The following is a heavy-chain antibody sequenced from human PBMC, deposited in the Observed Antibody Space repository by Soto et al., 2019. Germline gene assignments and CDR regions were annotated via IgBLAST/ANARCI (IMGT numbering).Heavy chain of an antibody. CDR3: ALSHTVTTDY. CDR2: ISSAGSST. V-gene: IGHV3-74*01. CDR1: GLTFSSYW. J-gene: IGHJ4*02. D-gene: IGHD4-17*01. Sequence: EVQLVESGGGLVQPGGSLRLSCAASGLTFSSYWMHWVRQAPGKGLVWVSRISSAGSSTSYADSVKGRVTISRDNAKNTLYLQMNSLRAEDTAVYYCALSHTVTTDYWGQGTLVTVSS.